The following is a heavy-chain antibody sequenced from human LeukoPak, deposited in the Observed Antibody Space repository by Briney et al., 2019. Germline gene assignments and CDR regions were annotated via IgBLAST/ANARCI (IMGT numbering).Heavy chain of an antibody. CDR2: IYYSGST. CDR1: GGAISSYY. D-gene: IGHD5-24*01. J-gene: IGHJ4*02. Sequence: SETLSLTCTVSGGAISSYYWSWIRQPPGKGLEWIGYIYYSGSTNYNPSLKSRVTISVDTSKNQFSLKLSSVTAADTAVYYCARDVKDLGRWLQFVDYWGQGTLVTVSS. V-gene: IGHV4-59*01. CDR3: ARDVKDLGRWLQFVDY.